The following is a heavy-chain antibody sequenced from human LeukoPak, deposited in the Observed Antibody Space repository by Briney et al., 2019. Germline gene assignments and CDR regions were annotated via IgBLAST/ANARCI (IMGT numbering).Heavy chain of an antibody. CDR1: GFTFSSYS. D-gene: IGHD2-2*01. V-gene: IGHV4-39*01. CDR2: IYYSGST. CDR3: ARHVKDCSSTSCYRYFDY. J-gene: IGHJ4*02. Sequence: GSLRLSCAASGFTFSSYSMNWIRQPPGKGLEWIGSIYYSGSTYYNPSLKSRVTISVDTSKNQFSLKLSSVTAADTAVYYCARHVKDCSSTSCYRYFDYWGQGTLVTVSS.